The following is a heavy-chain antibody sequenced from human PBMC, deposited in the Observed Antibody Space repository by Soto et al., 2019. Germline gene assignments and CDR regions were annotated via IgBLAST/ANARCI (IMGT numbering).Heavy chain of an antibody. V-gene: IGHV3-23*01. CDR2: VLGSGGST. CDR1: GFTFRSYA. CDR3: ARKGPPRDAFDI. Sequence: PGGSLRLSCAASGFTFRSYAMSWVRQTPGKGLEWVSGVLGSGGSTFYADSVKGRFTISRDKSKNTLYVQMNNLRVEDTAIYYCARKGPPRDAFDIWGQGTKVTVSS. J-gene: IGHJ3*02.